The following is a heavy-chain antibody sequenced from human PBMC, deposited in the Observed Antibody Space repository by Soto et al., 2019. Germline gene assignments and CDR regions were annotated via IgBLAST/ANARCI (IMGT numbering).Heavy chain of an antibody. Sequence: PGGSLLLACEHSGFSVNSDYMSWVRQAPGKGLEWVSVIYAGGSTYYADSVRGRFTISSDNSRNTLYLQMNSLRVEDTAVYYCARSFDHGYIHYWGQGTMVTVSS. D-gene: IGHD2-8*01. J-gene: IGHJ4*02. CDR3: ARSFDHGYIHY. V-gene: IGHV3-53*01. CDR2: IYAGGST. CDR1: GFSVNSDY.